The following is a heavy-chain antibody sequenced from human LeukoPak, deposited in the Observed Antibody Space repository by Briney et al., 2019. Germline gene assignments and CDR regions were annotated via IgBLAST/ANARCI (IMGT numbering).Heavy chain of an antibody. J-gene: IGHJ1*01. D-gene: IGHD2-15*01. CDR2: IWYDGGNK. V-gene: IGHV3-33*01. CDR3: ARDSGYCSGGSCYLAECFQH. Sequence: GGSLRLSCAASGFTFSSYGMHWVRQAPGKGLEWVVVIWYDGGNKYYADSVKGRFTISRDNSKNTLYLQMNSLRAEDTAVYYCARDSGYCSGGSCYLAECFQHWGQGTLVTVSS. CDR1: GFTFSSYG.